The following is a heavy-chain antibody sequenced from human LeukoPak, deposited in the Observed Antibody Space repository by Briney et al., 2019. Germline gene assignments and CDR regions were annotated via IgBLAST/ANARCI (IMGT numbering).Heavy chain of an antibody. CDR2: IYYSGST. CDR3: ARRMYGSSLDY. J-gene: IGHJ4*02. D-gene: IGHD6-6*01. Sequence: PSETLSLTCTVSGGSISNYYWSWIRQPPGKGLEWIAFIYYSGSTTYNPSLKSRVTISVDTSKNQFSLKLSSVTAADTAVYYCARRMYGSSLDYWGQGTLVTVPS. V-gene: IGHV4-59*08. CDR1: GGSISNYY.